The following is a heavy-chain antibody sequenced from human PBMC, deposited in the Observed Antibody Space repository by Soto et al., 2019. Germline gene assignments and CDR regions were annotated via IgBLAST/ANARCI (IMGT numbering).Heavy chain of an antibody. CDR3: ARDPPYYYDSSGYYGSY. CDR1: GFTLSSYS. CDR2: ISSSSSYI. V-gene: IGHV3-21*01. D-gene: IGHD3-22*01. Sequence: GGSLRLSCAASGFTLSSYSMNWVRQAPGKGLEWVSSISSSSSYIYYADSVKGRFTISRDNAKNSLYLQMNSLRAEDTAVYYCARDPPYYYDSSGYYGSYWGQGTLVTVSS. J-gene: IGHJ4*02.